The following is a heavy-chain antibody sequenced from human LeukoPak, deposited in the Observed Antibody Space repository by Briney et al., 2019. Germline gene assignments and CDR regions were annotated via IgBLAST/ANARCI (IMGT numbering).Heavy chain of an antibody. CDR2: IYSGGST. D-gene: IGHD3-22*01. CDR3: AREFARFITTWSKKFDN. Sequence: GGSLRLSCAASGFTVSSNYMSRVRQAPGKELEWVSVIYSGGSTYYADSVKGRFTISRHNSKNTLYLQMNSLRAEDAAVYYCAREFARFITTWSKKFDNWGQGVLVPVSS. J-gene: IGHJ4*02. V-gene: IGHV3-53*01. CDR1: GFTVSSNY.